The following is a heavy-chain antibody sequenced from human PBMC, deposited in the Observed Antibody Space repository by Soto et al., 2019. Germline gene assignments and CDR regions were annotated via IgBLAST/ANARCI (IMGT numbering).Heavy chain of an antibody. V-gene: IGHV5-51*01. CDR3: AVPSGGGKQWLVPS. CDR2: INPGDSES. J-gene: IGHJ4*02. D-gene: IGHD6-19*01. CDR1: GYSFGNYW. Sequence: GESLKISCQASGYSFGNYWIGWVRQMPGKGLEWMAIINPGDSESRYSPSFQGQVTISADKSINTAYLQWSSLKASDTAMYYCAVPSGGGKQWLVPSWGQGTLVTVSS.